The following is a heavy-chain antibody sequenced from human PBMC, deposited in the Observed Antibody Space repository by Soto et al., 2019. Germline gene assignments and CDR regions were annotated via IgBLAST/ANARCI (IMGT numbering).Heavy chain of an antibody. CDR2: ISNSGGTT. CDR3: AKGQSSGAYYFSAMDV. D-gene: IGHD3-10*01. Sequence: GGPLRLSCATSEFTFSNYAMSWVRQAPGKGLEWVSGISNSGGTTGYGDSVKGRFTISRDNTKNTVYLQMNSLRPEDTAVYHCAKGQSSGAYYFSAMDVWGQGTTVTVSS. V-gene: IGHV3-23*01. J-gene: IGHJ6*02. CDR1: EFTFSNYA.